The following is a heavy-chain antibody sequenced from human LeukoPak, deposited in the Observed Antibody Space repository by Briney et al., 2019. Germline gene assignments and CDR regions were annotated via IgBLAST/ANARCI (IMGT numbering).Heavy chain of an antibody. V-gene: IGHV3-7*01. D-gene: IGHD1-14*01. Sequence: GGSLRLSCAASGFTFSGHWMSWVRQAPGKGLEWVTNINQGGSDKYYVDSVKGRFTISRDNANNLLYRQMNSLRGEHTAVYYCTRDRSRAEDDWGQGTLVTVSS. CDR1: GFTFSGHW. CDR3: TRDRSRAEDD. CDR2: INQGGSDK. J-gene: IGHJ4*02.